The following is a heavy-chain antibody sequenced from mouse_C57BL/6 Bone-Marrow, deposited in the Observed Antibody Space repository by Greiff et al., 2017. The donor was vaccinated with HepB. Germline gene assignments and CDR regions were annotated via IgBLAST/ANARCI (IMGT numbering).Heavy chain of an antibody. CDR3: ASPYYYGSSYSYWYFDV. CDR2: IDPNSGGT. Sequence: QVQLQQPGAELVKPGASVKLSCKASGYTFTSYWMHWVKQRPGRGLEWIGRIDPNSGGTKYNEKFKSKATLTVDKPSSTAYMQLSSLTSEDSAVYYCASPYYYGSSYSYWYFDVWGTGTTVTVSS. J-gene: IGHJ1*03. CDR1: GYTFTSYW. V-gene: IGHV1-72*01. D-gene: IGHD1-1*01.